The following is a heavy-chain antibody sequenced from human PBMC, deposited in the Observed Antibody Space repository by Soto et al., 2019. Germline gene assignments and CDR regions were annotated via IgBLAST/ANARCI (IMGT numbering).Heavy chain of an antibody. CDR1: GFIFSNAW. Sequence: PGGSLRLSCVGSGFIFSNAWINWVRQAPGKGLEWVGHIKSYTDCGTRDYAAPVKGRFRISRDDSRNMVYLQMNSLRTEDTAVYYCATAHPDTDHSCAYDNWGQGTLVTVSS. CDR3: ATAHPDTDHSCAYDN. CDR2: IKSYTDCGTR. J-gene: IGHJ4*02. V-gene: IGHV3-15*07. D-gene: IGHD3-22*01.